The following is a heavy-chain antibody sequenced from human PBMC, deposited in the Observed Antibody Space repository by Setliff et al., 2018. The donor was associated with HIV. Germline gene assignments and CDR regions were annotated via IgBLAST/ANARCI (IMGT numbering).Heavy chain of an antibody. J-gene: IGHJ4*02. V-gene: IGHV3-30*04. CDR2: ISYDETNQ. CDR1: GFTFSSHA. D-gene: IGHD5-12*01. Sequence: PGGSLRLSCAASGFTFSSHAMHWVRQAPGKGLEWVAIISYDETNQYYADSVKGRFTISRDNSKNTLYLQMNSLRAEDTAVYYCARDPVRSDGYNFDYWGQGTLVTVS. CDR3: ARDPVRSDGYNFDY.